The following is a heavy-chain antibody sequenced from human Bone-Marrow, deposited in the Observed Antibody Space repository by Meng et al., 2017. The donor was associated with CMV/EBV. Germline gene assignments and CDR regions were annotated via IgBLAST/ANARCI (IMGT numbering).Heavy chain of an antibody. Sequence: ASVKVSCKASGYTFTRYFLHWVRQAHGQGLEWMGIINPSGGSPTYAQEFQGRVTMTRDTSTSTIYMELGNLRSEDTAVYYCARDLGGSGNDHWGQGTRVTVSS. CDR2: INPSGGSP. V-gene: IGHV1-46*01. CDR3: ARDLGGSGNDH. J-gene: IGHJ5*02. D-gene: IGHD3-3*01. CDR1: GYTFTRYF.